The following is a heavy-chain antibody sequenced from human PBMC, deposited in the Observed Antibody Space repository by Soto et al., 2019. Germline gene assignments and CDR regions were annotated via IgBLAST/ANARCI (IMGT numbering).Heavy chain of an antibody. Sequence: GGSLRLSCAASGFTFSDYYMSWIRQAPGKGLEWVSYISSSSRYTNYADSVKGRFTISKDNAKNSLYLQMNSLRAEDTAVYYCARDADILTGSDAFDIWGQGTMVT. V-gene: IGHV3-11*05. J-gene: IGHJ3*02. CDR1: GFTFSDYY. CDR2: ISSSSRYT. CDR3: ARDADILTGSDAFDI. D-gene: IGHD3-9*01.